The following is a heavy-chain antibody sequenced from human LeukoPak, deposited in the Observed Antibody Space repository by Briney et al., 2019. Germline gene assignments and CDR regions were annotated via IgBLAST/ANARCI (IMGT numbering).Heavy chain of an antibody. Sequence: GGSLRLSCAASGFTFSSYGMHWVRQAPGKGLEWVAVIWYDGSNKYYADSVKGRFTISSDNSKNTLYLQMNSLRAEDTAVYYCARDKSRPAVAGNYYYGMDVWGQGTTVTVSS. CDR3: ARDKSRPAVAGNYYYGMDV. D-gene: IGHD6-19*01. V-gene: IGHV3-33*01. CDR2: IWYDGSNK. J-gene: IGHJ6*02. CDR1: GFTFSSYG.